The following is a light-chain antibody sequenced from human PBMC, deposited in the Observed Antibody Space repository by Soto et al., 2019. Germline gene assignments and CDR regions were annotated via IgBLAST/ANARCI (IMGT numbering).Light chain of an antibody. J-gene: IGKJ1*01. Sequence: DIQMTQSPSSLSASIGDRVTISCRASQGISNDLAWYQQKPGKVPYLLIYAASTSHSGVPSRFRGSGSGTDFTLTISSLQPEDCATYYCQNYTSAPRTFGQGPEVDIK. CDR3: QNYTSAPRT. V-gene: IGKV1-27*01. CDR1: QGISND. CDR2: AAS.